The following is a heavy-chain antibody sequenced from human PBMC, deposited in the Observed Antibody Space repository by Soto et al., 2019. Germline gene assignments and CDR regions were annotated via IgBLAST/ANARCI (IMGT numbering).Heavy chain of an antibody. Sequence: EVQLLESGGGLVQPGGSLRLSCAASGFTFSSYAMNWVRQAPGKGLEWVSGISVGGGNTYYADSVKGRFTISRDNSQNTLYLQMNSLTAEDTAVYFCAKRAGGRSGPFDYWGQGTLVTVPS. CDR3: AKRAGGRSGPFDY. CDR2: ISVGGGNT. J-gene: IGHJ4*02. D-gene: IGHD3-16*01. CDR1: GFTFSSYA. V-gene: IGHV3-23*01.